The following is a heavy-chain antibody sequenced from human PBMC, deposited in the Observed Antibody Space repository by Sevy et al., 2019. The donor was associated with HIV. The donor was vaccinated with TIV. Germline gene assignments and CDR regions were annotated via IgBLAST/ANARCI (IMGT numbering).Heavy chain of an antibody. J-gene: IGHJ6*02. V-gene: IGHV4-38-2*02. CDR1: GYSISSGYY. CDR3: ARDGRFVAVAVDDPPNGGMDV. Sequence: SETLSLTCTVSGYSISSGYYWGWIRQPPGKGLEWIGSIYHSGSTYYNPSLKSRVTISVDTSKNQFSLKLSSVTAADMAVNYCARDGRFVAVAVDDPPNGGMDVWGQGTTVTVSS. CDR2: IYHSGST. D-gene: IGHD6-19*01.